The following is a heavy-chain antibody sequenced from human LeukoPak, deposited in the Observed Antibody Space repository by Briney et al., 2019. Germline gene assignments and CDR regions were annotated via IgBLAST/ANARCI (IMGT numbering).Heavy chain of an antibody. J-gene: IGHJ5*02. Sequence: ASVKVSCKVSGYTLTELSMHWVRQAPGKGLEWMGGFDPEDGETIYAQKFQGRVTMTEDTSTDTAYMELSSLRSEDTAVYYCTKSDYGEMNNWFDPWGQGTLVTVSS. D-gene: IGHD4-17*01. CDR3: TKSDYGEMNNWFDP. CDR1: GYTLTELS. V-gene: IGHV1-24*01. CDR2: FDPEDGET.